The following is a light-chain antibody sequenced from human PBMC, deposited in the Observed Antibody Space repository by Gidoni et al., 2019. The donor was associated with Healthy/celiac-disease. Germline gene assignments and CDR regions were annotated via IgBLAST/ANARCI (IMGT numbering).Light chain of an antibody. CDR3: QSYDSRLRGLWV. CDR1: SSNIGAGYD. CDR2: GNS. J-gene: IGLJ3*02. V-gene: IGLV1-40*01. Sequence: QSVLTQPPSVPGAPGQRVSISCTGSSSNIGAGYDVHWYQQVPGTAPKPLIYGNSNRPSGFPDRFSGSKSGTSASLAITGLQAEEEADYYCQSYDSRLRGLWVFGGGTKLTVL.